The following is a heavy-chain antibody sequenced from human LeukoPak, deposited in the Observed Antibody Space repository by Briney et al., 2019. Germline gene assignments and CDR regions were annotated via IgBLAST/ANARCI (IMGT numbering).Heavy chain of an antibody. CDR2: INAGNGNT. D-gene: IGHD3-3*02. CDR3: ARDGIGDHFWSLFDY. V-gene: IGHV1-3*01. Sequence: ASVKVSCKASGYTFTSYAMHWVRQAPGQRLEWMGWINAGNGNTKYSQKFQGRVTITRDTSASTAYMDLRSLRSDDTAVYYCARDGIGDHFWSLFDYWGQGTLVTVSS. J-gene: IGHJ4*02. CDR1: GYTFTSYA.